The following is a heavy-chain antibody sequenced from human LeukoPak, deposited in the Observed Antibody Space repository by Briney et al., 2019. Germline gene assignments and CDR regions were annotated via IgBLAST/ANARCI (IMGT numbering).Heavy chain of an antibody. Sequence: PGGSPRLSCAASGFSVTRHYMHWVRQAPGKGLEWVSFIYRDGRSYPADSVEGRFSISRDDSKNTVFLQMNNLRVEDTAVYYCAREPAIMRLTDYYYYFDVWGKGTSVTVSS. CDR1: GFSVTRHY. D-gene: IGHD2-2*01. J-gene: IGHJ6*03. CDR2: IYRDGRS. CDR3: AREPAIMRLTDYYYYFDV. V-gene: IGHV3-53*01.